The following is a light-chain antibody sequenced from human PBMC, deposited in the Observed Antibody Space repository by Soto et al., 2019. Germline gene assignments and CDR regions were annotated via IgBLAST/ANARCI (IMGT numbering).Light chain of an antibody. Sequence: DIQMTQSPSTLSASVGDRVTITCRASQSISTWLAWYQHKPGKAPNLLIYKASNLESGVPSRFSGSGYGTEFTLTISSLQPDDFATYYCQQYDTYSTFGQGTKVDIK. V-gene: IGKV1-5*03. CDR3: QQYDTYST. CDR1: QSISTW. CDR2: KAS. J-gene: IGKJ1*01.